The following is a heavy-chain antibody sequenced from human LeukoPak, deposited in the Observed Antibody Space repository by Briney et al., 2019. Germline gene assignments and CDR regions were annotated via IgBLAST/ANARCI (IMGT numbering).Heavy chain of an antibody. CDR3: ARVPPRGGGYYYYMDV. D-gene: IGHD5-12*01. CDR2: FHISGTT. V-gene: IGHV4-4*07. J-gene: IGHJ6*03. CDR1: GDSISTYY. Sequence: SETLSLTCTVSGDSISTYYWSWIRQPAGKGLEWIGRFHISGTTNYNPSLKSRVTISVDRSKNQFSLKLSSVTAADTAVYYCARVPPRGGGYYYYMDVWGKGTTVTVSS.